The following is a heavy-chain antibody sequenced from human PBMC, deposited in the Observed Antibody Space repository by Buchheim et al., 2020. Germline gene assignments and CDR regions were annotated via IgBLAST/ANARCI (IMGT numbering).Heavy chain of an antibody. D-gene: IGHD3-3*01. V-gene: IGHV1-8*01. J-gene: IGHJ6*02. Sequence: QVQLVQSGAEVKKPGASVKVSCKASGYTFTSYDINWVRQATGQGLEWMGWMNPNSGNTGYAQKFQGRVTMTRNTSISTAYMELSSLRSEDTAVYYCARGLTYDFWSGYYGDYYYYYGMDVWGQGTT. CDR2: MNPNSGNT. CDR3: ARGLTYDFWSGYYGDYYYYYGMDV. CDR1: GYTFTSYD.